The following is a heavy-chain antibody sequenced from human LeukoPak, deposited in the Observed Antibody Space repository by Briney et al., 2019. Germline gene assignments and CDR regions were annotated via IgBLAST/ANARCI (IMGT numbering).Heavy chain of an antibody. CDR1: GGSISSYY. J-gene: IGHJ4*02. V-gene: IGHV4-59*01. Sequence: PSETLSLTCTVSGGSISSYYWSWIRQPPGKGLEWIGYIYYSGSTNYNPSLKSRVTISVDSSKNQFSLKLSSVTAADTAVYYCARELTVFGVVIIRLFDYWGQGTLVTVSS. CDR2: IYYSGST. CDR3: ARELTVFGVVIIRLFDY. D-gene: IGHD3-3*01.